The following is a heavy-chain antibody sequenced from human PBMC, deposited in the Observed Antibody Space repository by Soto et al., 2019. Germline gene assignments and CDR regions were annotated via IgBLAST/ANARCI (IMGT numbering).Heavy chain of an antibody. CDR2: IDPSDSQT. Sequence: GESLKISCKGSGYSFAGYWITWVRQKPGKGLEWMGRIDPSDSQTYYSPSFRGHVTISVTKSIATVFLQWSSLRASDTAMYYCARQIYDSDTGPNFQYYFESWGQGTPVTVSS. D-gene: IGHD3-22*01. CDR3: ARQIYDSDTGPNFQYYFES. J-gene: IGHJ4*02. CDR1: GYSFAGYW. V-gene: IGHV5-10-1*01.